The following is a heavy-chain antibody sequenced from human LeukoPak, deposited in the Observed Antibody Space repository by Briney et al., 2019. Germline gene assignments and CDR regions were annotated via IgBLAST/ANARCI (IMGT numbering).Heavy chain of an antibody. CDR2: INPSGGST. Sequence: ASVKVSCKASGYTFIVYYIHWVRQAPGQGLEWMGIINPSGGSTSYAQKFQGRVTMTRDTSTSTVYMELSSLRSDDTAVYYCAKEFYTTGGTVMDSQYYYYYGLDVWGQGTTVTVSS. CDR3: AKEFYTTGGTVMDSQYYYYYGLDV. V-gene: IGHV1-46*01. J-gene: IGHJ6*02. D-gene: IGHD2-2*02. CDR1: GYTFIVYY.